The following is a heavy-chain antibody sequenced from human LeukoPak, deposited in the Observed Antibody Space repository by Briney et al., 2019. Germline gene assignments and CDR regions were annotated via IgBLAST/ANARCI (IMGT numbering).Heavy chain of an antibody. CDR1: GFVFGDYA. J-gene: IGHJ4*02. Sequence: GRSLRLSCTASGFVFGDYAMHWVRQAPGKGLEWVSGICWNSVVKGYADSVKSRFTISRDNAKNSLYLQMNSLRAEDTALYYCAKVSLNNYYDYWGQGILVTVSS. V-gene: IGHV3-9*01. D-gene: IGHD5-24*01. CDR2: ICWNSVVK. CDR3: AKVSLNNYYDY.